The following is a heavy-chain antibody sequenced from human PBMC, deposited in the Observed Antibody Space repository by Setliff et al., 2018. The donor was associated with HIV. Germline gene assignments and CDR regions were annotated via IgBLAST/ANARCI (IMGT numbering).Heavy chain of an antibody. D-gene: IGHD3-10*01. CDR3: AKLTPGVAFDI. V-gene: IGHV4-4*09. J-gene: IGHJ3*02. CDR2: IYTSGST. Sequence: KTSETLSLTCTVSGGSISSYYWSWIRQPPGKGLEWIGYIYTSGSTNYNPSLKSRVTISVDTSKNQFSLKLSSVTAADTAVYYCAKLTPGVAFDIWGQGTMVTVSS. CDR1: GGSISSYY.